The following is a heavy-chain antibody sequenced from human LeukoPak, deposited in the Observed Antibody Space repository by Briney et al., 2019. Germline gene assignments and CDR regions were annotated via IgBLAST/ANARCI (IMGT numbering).Heavy chain of an antibody. CDR2: INTDGSST. CDR3: AKKGMTAADFDY. V-gene: IGHV3-74*01. J-gene: IGHJ4*02. CDR1: GFTFSSYW. D-gene: IGHD2-2*01. Sequence: GGSLRLSCAASGFTFSSYWMHWVRQAPGKGLVWVSRINTDGSSTSYADSVKGRFTISRDNSKNTLYLQMNSLRAEDTAVYYCAKKGMTAADFDYWGQGTLVTVSS.